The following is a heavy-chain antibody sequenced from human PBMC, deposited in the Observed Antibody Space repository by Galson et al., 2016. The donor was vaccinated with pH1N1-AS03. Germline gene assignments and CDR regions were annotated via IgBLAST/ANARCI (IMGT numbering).Heavy chain of an antibody. CDR2: ISPTGP. V-gene: IGHV3-23*01. CDR1: GCIFSNYA. J-gene: IGHJ4*02. D-gene: IGHD6-19*01. CDR3: AREINYGRGWYSVDY. Sequence: SLRLSCAASGCIFSNYAMTWVRQAPGKGLEWVSAISPTGPHYAVSVKGRFTISRDNSKNTVYLQMNSLRVEDTAFYFCAREINYGRGWYSVDYWGQGTLVTVSS.